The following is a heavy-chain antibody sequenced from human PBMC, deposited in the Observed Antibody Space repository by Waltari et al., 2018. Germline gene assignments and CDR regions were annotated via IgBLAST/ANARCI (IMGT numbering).Heavy chain of an antibody. CDR3: ARDLGRGLFLDS. J-gene: IGHJ4*02. Sequence: QLQLQESGPGLVKPSGTLSLTCVFSGDSMSGNSWWSWVRQSPDKGLEWIGQVHRSGRTNYNPSFASRAIVSLDTSMNKFSLRILSATAADTAVYFCARDLGRGLFLDSWGQGTLVTVSP. V-gene: IGHV4-4*02. D-gene: IGHD2-15*01. CDR1: GDSMSGNSW. CDR2: VHRSGRT.